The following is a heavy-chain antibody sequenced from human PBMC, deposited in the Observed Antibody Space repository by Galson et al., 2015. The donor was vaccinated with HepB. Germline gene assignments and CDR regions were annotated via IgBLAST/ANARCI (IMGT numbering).Heavy chain of an antibody. CDR1: GFTFSGSS. CDR2: ISSSGSTI. Sequence: SLRLSCAASGFTFSGSSMNWVRQAPGKGLEWVSYISSSGSTIYYADSVKCRFTISRDNANNSLDLQMNSLRAEDTALYFCARGRDNWNRYYFDYWGQGSLVTVSS. D-gene: IGHD1-1*01. CDR3: ARGRDNWNRYYFDY. V-gene: IGHV3-48*01. J-gene: IGHJ4*02.